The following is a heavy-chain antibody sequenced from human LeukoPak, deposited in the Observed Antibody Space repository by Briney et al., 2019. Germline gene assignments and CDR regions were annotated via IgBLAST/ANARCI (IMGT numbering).Heavy chain of an antibody. V-gene: IGHV4-59*08. CDR1: GGSMNSYY. D-gene: IGHD7-27*01. CDR2: IYYSGST. CDR3: AGPWGSFDY. Sequence: SETLSLTCTVSGGSMNSYYWSWIRQPPGKGLEWIGYIYYSGSTFYNPSLKSRVTISLDTSKNQFSLKLSSVTAADTAVYYCAGPWGSFDYWGQGTLVTVSS. J-gene: IGHJ4*02.